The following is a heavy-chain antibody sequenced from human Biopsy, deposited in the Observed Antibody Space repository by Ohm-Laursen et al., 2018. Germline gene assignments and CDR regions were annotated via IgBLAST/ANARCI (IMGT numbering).Heavy chain of an antibody. CDR2: IHITGET. J-gene: IGHJ5*02. CDR3: ARAPPLIRGVVESWFDP. V-gene: IGHV4-4*07. Sequence: SETLSLTCTVSGGYISHYYWTWIRQPAGQGLKWIGRIHITGETDYNPSLKSRVTMSVDSSKKQFSLKLKSVTAADTAIYYCARAPPLIRGVVESWFDPWGQGILVTVSS. CDR1: GGYISHYY. D-gene: IGHD3-10*01.